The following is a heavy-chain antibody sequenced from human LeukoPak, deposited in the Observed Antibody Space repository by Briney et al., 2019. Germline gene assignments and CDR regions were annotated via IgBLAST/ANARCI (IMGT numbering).Heavy chain of an antibody. V-gene: IGHV4-59*01. CDR2: VYYSGST. D-gene: IGHD2/OR15-2a*01. Sequence: PSETLSLTCTVSGGPMRSYYWSWIRQSPRKGLEWIGYVYYSGSTNSNPSLKSQVTISIDTSKNQFSLKLSSVTAADTAVYYCARGSMPQYYFDYWGQGTLVTVSS. CDR1: GGPMRSYY. J-gene: IGHJ4*02. CDR3: ARGSMPQYYFDY.